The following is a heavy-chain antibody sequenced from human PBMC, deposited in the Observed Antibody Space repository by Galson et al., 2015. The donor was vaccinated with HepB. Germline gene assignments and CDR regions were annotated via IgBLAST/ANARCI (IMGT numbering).Heavy chain of an antibody. V-gene: IGHV1-46*01. CDR1: GYTFTSYY. CDR2: INPSGTST. Sequence: SVKVSCKASGYTFTSYYMHWVRQAPGQGLEWMGVINPSGTSTSYAQKFQGRVTMTRDTSTSTVYMELRSLRSEDTAVYYCARDPHPSSGYEYWGQGTLVTVSS. J-gene: IGHJ4*02. CDR3: ARDPHPSSGYEY. D-gene: IGHD5-12*01.